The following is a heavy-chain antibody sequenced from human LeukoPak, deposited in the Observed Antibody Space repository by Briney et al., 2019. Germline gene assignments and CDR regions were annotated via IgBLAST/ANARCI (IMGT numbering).Heavy chain of an antibody. CDR3: ARQGGRVGDAFDI. CDR2: IYPRDSDT. CDR1: GYSFTGYW. D-gene: IGHD2-8*02. V-gene: IGHV5-51*01. Sequence: GEFLKISCEGLGYSFTGYWIGWVRQMPGKGLEWMGIIYPRDSDTRYSPSFQGQVTISADKSISTAYLQWSSLKASDTAMYYCARQGGRVGDAFDIWGQGTMVTVSS. J-gene: IGHJ3*02.